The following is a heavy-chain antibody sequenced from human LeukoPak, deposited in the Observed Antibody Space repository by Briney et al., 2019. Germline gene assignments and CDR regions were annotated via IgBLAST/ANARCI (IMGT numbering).Heavy chain of an antibody. D-gene: IGHD6-19*01. Sequence: DPSETLSLTCTVSGGSISSYYWSWIRQPPGKGLEWIGYIYYSGSTNYNPSLKSRVTISVDTSKNQFSLKLSSVTAADTAVYYCARYEIAVAATGSWFDPWGQGTLVTVSS. CDR2: IYYSGST. J-gene: IGHJ5*02. CDR1: GGSISSYY. CDR3: ARYEIAVAATGSWFDP. V-gene: IGHV4-59*12.